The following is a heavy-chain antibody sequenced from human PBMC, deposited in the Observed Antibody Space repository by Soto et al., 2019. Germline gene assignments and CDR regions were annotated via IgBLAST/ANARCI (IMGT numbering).Heavy chain of an antibody. CDR3: ARTYYYDSSGYYSGPYDY. J-gene: IGHJ4*02. Sequence: SETLSLTCTVSGGSISSGDYYWIWIRQPPGKGLEWIGYIYYSGSTYYNPSLKSRVTISVDTSKNQFSLKLSSVTAADTAVYYCARTYYYDSSGYYSGPYDYWGQGTLVTVSS. CDR2: IYYSGST. V-gene: IGHV4-30-4*01. CDR1: GGSISSGDYY. D-gene: IGHD3-22*01.